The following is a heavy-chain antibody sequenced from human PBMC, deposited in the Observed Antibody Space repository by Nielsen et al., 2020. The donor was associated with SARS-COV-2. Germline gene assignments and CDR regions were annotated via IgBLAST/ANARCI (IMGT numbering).Heavy chain of an antibody. CDR1: GFTFDDYA. Sequence: GGSLRLSCAASGFTFDDYAMHWVRQAPGKGLEWVSVISWNSGSIGYADSVKGRFTISRDNAKNSLYLQMNTLRGEDTALYFCVRGRRVGTTIFEYWGQGALVTVSS. V-gene: IGHV3-9*01. J-gene: IGHJ4*02. CDR2: ISWNSGSI. D-gene: IGHD1-14*01. CDR3: VRGRRVGTTIFEY.